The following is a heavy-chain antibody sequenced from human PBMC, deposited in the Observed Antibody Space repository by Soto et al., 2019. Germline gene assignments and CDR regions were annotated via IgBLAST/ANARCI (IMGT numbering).Heavy chain of an antibody. J-gene: IGHJ4*02. V-gene: IGHV3-23*01. Sequence: EVQLLESGGGLVQPGGSLRLSCAASGFTFSSYAMNWVRQAPGKGLEWVSAISGSGGSTYYADSVKGRFTISRDNSKNTLYLQRNSLRAEDTAVYYCAKERVSGWWTPDYWGQGTLVTVSS. D-gene: IGHD6-19*01. CDR1: GFTFSSYA. CDR3: AKERVSGWWTPDY. CDR2: ISGSGGST.